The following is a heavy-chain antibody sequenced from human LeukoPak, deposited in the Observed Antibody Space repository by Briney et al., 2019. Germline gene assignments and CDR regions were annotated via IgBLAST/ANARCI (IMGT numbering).Heavy chain of an antibody. CDR3: ARAILTPSGYVWHFDL. V-gene: IGHV4-30-4*01. CDR2: IHYSGNT. CDR1: GGSSRSGDYF. J-gene: IGHJ2*01. Sequence: SQTLSLNCAVSGGSSRSGDYFWSWIRQPPGKVLESIGHIHYSGNTYYKPSLQSRVSISVDTSKNQFSLKLSSVTAADTAVYYCARAILTPSGYVWHFDLWGRGTLVSVSS. D-gene: IGHD3-3*01.